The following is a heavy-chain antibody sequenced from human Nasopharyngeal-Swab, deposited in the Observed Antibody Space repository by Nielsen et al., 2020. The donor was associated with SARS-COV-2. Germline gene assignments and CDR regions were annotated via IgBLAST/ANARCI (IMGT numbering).Heavy chain of an antibody. J-gene: IGHJ4*02. V-gene: IGHV1-24*01. CDR3: ATGTVGATPGDY. CDR1: GYTLTELS. Sequence: ASVKVSCKVSGYTLTELSMHWVRQAPGKGLEWMGGLDPEDGETIYAQKFQGRVTMTEDTSTDTAYMELSSLRSEDTAVYYCATGTVGATPGDYWGQGTLVTVSS. D-gene: IGHD1-26*01. CDR2: LDPEDGET.